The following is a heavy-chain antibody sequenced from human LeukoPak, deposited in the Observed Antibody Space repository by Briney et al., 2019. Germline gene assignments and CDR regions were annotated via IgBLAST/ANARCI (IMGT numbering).Heavy chain of an antibody. J-gene: IGHJ4*02. D-gene: IGHD4-17*01. V-gene: IGHV3-53*01. CDR2: IYGDDET. CDR3: AGDYGDYPLDY. CDR1: GFTITTNY. Sequence: PGGSLRLSCAASGFTITTNYMTWVRQAPGKGLEWVSVIYGDDETNYADSVKGRFTLSRDISKNTMYLQMNNLRAEDTAVYYCAGDYGDYPLDYWGQGTLVTVSS.